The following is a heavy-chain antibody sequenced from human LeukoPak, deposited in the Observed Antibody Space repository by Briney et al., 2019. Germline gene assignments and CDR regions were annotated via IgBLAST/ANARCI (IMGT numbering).Heavy chain of an antibody. V-gene: IGHV3-48*03. D-gene: IGHD5-12*01. Sequence: GGALRLSCAASGFTFSSYEMNWVRQAPGKGLEWVSYISSSGSTIYDADSVKGRFTISRDNAKNSLYLQMNSLRAEDTAVYYCAREGGGYDYPWFDPWGQGTLVTVSS. CDR2: ISSSGSTI. J-gene: IGHJ5*02. CDR3: AREGGGYDYPWFDP. CDR1: GFTFSSYE.